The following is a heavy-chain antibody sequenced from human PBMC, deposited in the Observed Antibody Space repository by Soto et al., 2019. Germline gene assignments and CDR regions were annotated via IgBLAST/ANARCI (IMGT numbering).Heavy chain of an antibody. V-gene: IGHV4-31*03. CDR2: IYHSGGA. CDR3: ARDYYGAGYHYYYYGIDV. D-gene: IGHD3-10*01. Sequence: ASKTLSHPCTGSGDSTTSGGYYGCCLRQQTGKGLEWIGYIYHSGGASYNPSLRGRAVISIDTSKNQFFLRMNAVTAADTATYYCARDYYGAGYHYYYYGIDVWGQRTTVPVS. CDR1: GDSTTSGGYY. J-gene: IGHJ6*02.